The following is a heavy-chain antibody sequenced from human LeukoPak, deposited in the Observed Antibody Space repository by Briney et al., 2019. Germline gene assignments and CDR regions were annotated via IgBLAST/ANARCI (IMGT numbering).Heavy chain of an antibody. V-gene: IGHV3-33*01. Sequence: PGRSLRLSCAASGFTFSTYGMRWVRQAPGKGLEWVAVIWNDGSNKYYADSVKGRFTISRDNSKSTLYLQMNSLRAEDTAVYSCARASGPFDYWGQGTLVTVSS. D-gene: IGHD3-10*01. CDR1: GFTFSTYG. J-gene: IGHJ4*02. CDR2: IWNDGSNK. CDR3: ARASGPFDY.